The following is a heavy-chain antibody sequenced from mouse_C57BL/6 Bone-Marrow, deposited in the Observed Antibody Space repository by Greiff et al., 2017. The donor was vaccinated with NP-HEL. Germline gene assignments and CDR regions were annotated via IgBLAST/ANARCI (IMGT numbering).Heavy chain of an antibody. V-gene: IGHV1-66*01. CDR2: IYPGSGNT. J-gene: IGHJ4*01. Sequence: VQLQESGPELVKPGASVKISCKASGYSFTSYYIHWVKQRPGQGLEWIGWIYPGSGNTKYNEKFKGKATLTADTSSSTAYMQLSSLTSEDSAVYYCARSLYYGDYWGQGTSVTVSS. CDR3: ARSLYYGDY. CDR1: GYSFTSYY. D-gene: IGHD1-1*01.